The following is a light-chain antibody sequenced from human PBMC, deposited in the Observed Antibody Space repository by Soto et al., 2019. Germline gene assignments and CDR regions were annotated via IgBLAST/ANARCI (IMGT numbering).Light chain of an antibody. CDR1: SSNIGAGYD. CDR3: QSSDSSLNV. Sequence: QSVLTQPPSVSGAPGQRVTISCTGSSSNIGAGYDVHWYQQLPGTAPKLLIYGNSNRPSGVPDRFSGSKSGTSASLAITGLQAEDEVDYYCQSSDSSLNVFGTGTKLTVL. V-gene: IGLV1-40*01. J-gene: IGLJ1*01. CDR2: GNS.